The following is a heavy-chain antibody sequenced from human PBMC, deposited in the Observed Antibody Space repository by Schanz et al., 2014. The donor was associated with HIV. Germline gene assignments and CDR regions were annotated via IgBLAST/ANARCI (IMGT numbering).Heavy chain of an antibody. CDR1: GFTFSDYS. CDR3: ARWGGSSWYWFDS. J-gene: IGHJ5*01. CDR2: ISGSSSSI. V-gene: IGHV3-48*02. Sequence: EVQLVESGGDWVQPGGSLRLSCAASGFTFSDYSMNWVRQAPGKGLEWVSYISGSSSSIYYADSVKGRFTISRDNVKNSLFLQMNNLRDEDTAVYYCARWGGSSWYWFDSWGQGTLVTVSS. D-gene: IGHD6-13*01.